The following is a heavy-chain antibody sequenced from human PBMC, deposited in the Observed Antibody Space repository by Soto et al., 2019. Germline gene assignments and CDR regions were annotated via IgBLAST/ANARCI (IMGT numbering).Heavy chain of an antibody. D-gene: IGHD2-8*01. CDR3: ARGLRLSYFDY. CDR2: IYHSGST. J-gene: IGHJ4*02. Sequence: QLQLQESGSGLVKPSQTLSLTCAVSGGSISSGGYSWSWIRQPPGKGLEWIGYIYHSGSTYYNPALKSRVTTAVDRSKNQFSLKLSSVTAADTAVYYCARGLRLSYFDYWGQGTLVTVSS. V-gene: IGHV4-30-2*01. CDR1: GGSISSGGYS.